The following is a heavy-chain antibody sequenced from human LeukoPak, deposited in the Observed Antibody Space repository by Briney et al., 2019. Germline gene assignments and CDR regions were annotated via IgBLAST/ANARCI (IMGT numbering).Heavy chain of an antibody. CDR3: ARDCSYTGFYNTALDY. J-gene: IGHJ4*01. D-gene: IGHD2-2*02. CDR1: GFTFSNNW. Sequence: GGSLRLSCAASGFTFSNNWMHWVRQAPGKGLVWVSRISRDGSSTSYADSVKGRFTISRDNAKNTLYLQMNTLRAEDTAVYYCARDCSYTGFYNTALDYWGQGTLVTVSS. V-gene: IGHV3-74*01. CDR2: ISRDGSST.